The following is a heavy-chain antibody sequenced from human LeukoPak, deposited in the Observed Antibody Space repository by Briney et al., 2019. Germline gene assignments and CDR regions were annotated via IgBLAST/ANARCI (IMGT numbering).Heavy chain of an antibody. J-gene: IGHJ5*02. CDR3: AREFYYYDSSGDNWFDP. Sequence: PSETLSLTRSVSGVSISSYYWTWIRRPAGKGLEWIGRIYSGGSTNYNPSLKSRVTMSVDTSKNQFSLRLTSVTAADTAFYYCAREFYYYDSSGDNWFDPWGQGTLVTVSS. CDR2: IYSGGST. V-gene: IGHV4-4*07. CDR1: GVSISSYY. D-gene: IGHD3-22*01.